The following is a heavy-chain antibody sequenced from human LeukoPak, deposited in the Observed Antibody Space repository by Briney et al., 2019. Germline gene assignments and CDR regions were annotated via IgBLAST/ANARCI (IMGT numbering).Heavy chain of an antibody. D-gene: IGHD4-23*01. V-gene: IGHV3-48*03. CDR1: GFTFSSYE. CDR3: AREPVVTGNFDY. Sequence: GGSXXLXXAXXGFTFSSYEMNWVRQATGKGMEWVSYISSSGSTIYYADSVKGRFTICRDKGKNSMYMKMNSLRAEDTAVYYCAREPVVTGNFDYWGQGTLVTVSS. J-gene: IGHJ4*02. CDR2: ISSSGSTI.